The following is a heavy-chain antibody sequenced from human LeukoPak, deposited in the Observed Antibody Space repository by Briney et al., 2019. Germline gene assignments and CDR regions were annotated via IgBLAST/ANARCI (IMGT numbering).Heavy chain of an antibody. J-gene: IGHJ4*02. CDR1: GYTFTSYG. Sequence: ASVKVSCKASGYTFTSYGISWVRQAPGQGLEWMGWISAYSGNTNYAQKLQGRVTMTTDTSTSTAYMELRSLRSDDTAVYYCARNIYDFWSGYLVSPNDYWGQGTLVTVSS. CDR3: ARNIYDFWSGYLVSPNDY. V-gene: IGHV1-18*01. CDR2: ISAYSGNT. D-gene: IGHD3-3*01.